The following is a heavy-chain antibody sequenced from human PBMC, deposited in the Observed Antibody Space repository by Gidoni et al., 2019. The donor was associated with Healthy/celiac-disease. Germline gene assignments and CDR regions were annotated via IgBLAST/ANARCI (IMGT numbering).Heavy chain of an antibody. J-gene: IGHJ4*02. V-gene: IGHV4-39*01. D-gene: IGHD2-15*01. CDR1: GGSISSSSYY. CDR3: ARPGVAAGIDY. Sequence: QLQLQESGPGLVKSSETLSLTCTVFGGSISSSSYYWGWIRQPPGKGLEWIGSIYYSGSTYYNPSLKSRVTISVDTSKNQFSLKLSSVTAADTAVYYCARPGVAAGIDYWGQGTLVTVSS. CDR2: IYYSGST.